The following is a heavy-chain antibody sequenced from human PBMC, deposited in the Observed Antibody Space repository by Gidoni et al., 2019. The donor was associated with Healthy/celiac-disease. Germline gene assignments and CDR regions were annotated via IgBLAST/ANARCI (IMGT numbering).Heavy chain of an antibody. Sequence: DVQLVESGGGLVQPGRSLRLSWAASGFPFDDYAMHWVRQAPGKGLELVSGISGNSGSIGYAYSVKGRFTISRDNAKNYLYRQMNSLRAEDTALYYCAKDFRGGDSNDFRAFDIRGQATMVTVSS. CDR1: GFPFDDYA. D-gene: IGHD2-21*02. CDR2: ISGNSGSI. J-gene: IGHJ3*02. CDR3: AKDFRGGDSNDFRAFDI. V-gene: IGHV3-9*01.